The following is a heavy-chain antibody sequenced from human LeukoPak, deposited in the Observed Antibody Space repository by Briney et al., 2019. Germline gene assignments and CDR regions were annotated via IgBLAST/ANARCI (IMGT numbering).Heavy chain of an antibody. CDR1: GFTFSSYG. Sequence: GGSLRLSCAASGFTFSSYGMSWVRQAPGKGLEWVSAISGSGGSTYYADSVKGRFTISRDNSKNTLYLQMNSLRAEDTAVYYCAKDEYYYDSSGYIGSDAFDIWGQGTMVTVSS. CDR2: ISGSGGST. CDR3: AKDEYYYDSSGYIGSDAFDI. J-gene: IGHJ3*02. V-gene: IGHV3-23*01. D-gene: IGHD3-22*01.